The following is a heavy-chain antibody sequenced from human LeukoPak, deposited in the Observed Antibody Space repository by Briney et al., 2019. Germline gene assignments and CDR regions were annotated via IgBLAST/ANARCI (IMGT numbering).Heavy chain of an antibody. CDR1: GYSFTSYW. CDR2: IYPGDYDT. CDR3: ARSYGDFWSGHYYYMDV. V-gene: IGHV5-51*01. Sequence: GESLKISCKGSGYSFTSYWIGWVRQMPGKGLEWMGIIYPGDYDTRYSPSFQGQVTISADKSISTAYLQWSSLKASDTAMYYCARSYGDFWSGHYYYMDVWGKGTTVTVSS. J-gene: IGHJ6*03. D-gene: IGHD3-3*01.